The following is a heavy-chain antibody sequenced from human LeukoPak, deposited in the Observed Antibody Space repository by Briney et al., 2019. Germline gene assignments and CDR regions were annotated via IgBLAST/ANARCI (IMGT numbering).Heavy chain of an antibody. CDR2: ISSSSSYI. D-gene: IGHD4-23*01. CDR3: ARGMIRYGGVDY. Sequence: GGSLRLSCAASGFTFSSYSMNCVCEAPGKGLVWVSSISSSSSYIYYADSVKGRFTISRDNAKNSLYLQMNSLRAEATAVYYCARGMIRYGGVDYWGQGTLVTVSS. V-gene: IGHV3-21*01. CDR1: GFTFSSYS. J-gene: IGHJ4*02.